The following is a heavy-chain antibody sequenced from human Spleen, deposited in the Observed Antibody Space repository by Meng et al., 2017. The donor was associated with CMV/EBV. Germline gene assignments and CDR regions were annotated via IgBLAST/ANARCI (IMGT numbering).Heavy chain of an antibody. Sequence: ASVKVSCKASGYTFPGHYIHWVRQAPGQGLEWMGWINPNSGFTNYAQRFQGRVTITKDTSLTTTYMDVSRLTSDDTAMYYCARGSEDFVVEPPTVWSDSWGQGTLVTVSS. D-gene: IGHD2-15*01. CDR1: GYTFPGHY. V-gene: IGHV1-2*02. CDR3: ARGSEDFVVEPPTVWSDS. J-gene: IGHJ5*01. CDR2: INPNSGFT.